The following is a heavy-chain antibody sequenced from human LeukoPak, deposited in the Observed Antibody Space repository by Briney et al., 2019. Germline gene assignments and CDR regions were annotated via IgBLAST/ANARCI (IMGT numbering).Heavy chain of an antibody. CDR1: GCPFRNYG. Sequence: GGSLSLSCAASGCPFRNYGMHWVRRTPGKGLEWVAFIRSDGSDKYYADSVKGRFTISRDTSRNTLYLQMNGLRAEDTAPYYCVKDEDWGFGSWGQGTPVTVSS. V-gene: IGHV3-30*02. CDR3: VKDEDWGFGS. D-gene: IGHD7-27*01. J-gene: IGHJ4*02. CDR2: IRSDGSDK.